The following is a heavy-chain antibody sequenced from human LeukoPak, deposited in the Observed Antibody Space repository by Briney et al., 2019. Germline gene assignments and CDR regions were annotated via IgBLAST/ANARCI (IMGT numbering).Heavy chain of an antibody. CDR1: GFTVSTQF. V-gene: IGHV3-53*05. CDR2: IYSGGST. Sequence: GGSLRLSCAASGFTVSTQFMSWVRQAPGKGLDWVSVIYSGGSTYYADSVKGRFTISRDNSKNTLYLQMNSLRAEDTAVYYCAREGVAVAAMFDYWGQGTLVTVSS. J-gene: IGHJ4*02. D-gene: IGHD6-19*01. CDR3: AREGVAVAAMFDY.